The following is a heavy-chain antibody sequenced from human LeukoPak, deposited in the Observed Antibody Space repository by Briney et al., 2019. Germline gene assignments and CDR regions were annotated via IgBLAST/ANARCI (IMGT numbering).Heavy chain of an antibody. D-gene: IGHD3-9*01. J-gene: IGHJ4*02. Sequence: PSETLSLTCTVSGGSITNYYWSWIRQPPGKGLEWIGFSYYNGNTNYNPSLKSRVTISVDMSKNQFSLSLRSVTAADTAVFYCARDRAYDILTGYYGTQSEMYYFDSWGQGTLVTVSS. CDR2: SYYNGNT. V-gene: IGHV4-59*01. CDR1: GGSITNYY. CDR3: ARDRAYDILTGYYGTQSEMYYFDS.